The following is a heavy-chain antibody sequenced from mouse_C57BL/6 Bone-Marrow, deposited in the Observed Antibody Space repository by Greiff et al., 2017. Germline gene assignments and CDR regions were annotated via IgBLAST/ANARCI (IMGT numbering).Heavy chain of an antibody. CDR2: IDPSDSYT. CDR3: ARYYGSSYWYFDV. V-gene: IGHV1-69*01. Sequence: QFQLQQPGAELVMPGASVKLSCTASCYTFTSYWMHWVKQRPGQGLAWIGEIDPSDSYTTYNQKFKCKSTLTVDKSSSTAYMQLSSLTSEDSAVYYCARYYGSSYWYFDVWGTGTTVTVSS. CDR1: CYTFTSYW. D-gene: IGHD1-1*01. J-gene: IGHJ1*03.